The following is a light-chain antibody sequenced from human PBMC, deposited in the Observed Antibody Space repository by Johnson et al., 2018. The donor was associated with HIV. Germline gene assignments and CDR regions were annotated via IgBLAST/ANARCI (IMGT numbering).Light chain of an antibody. V-gene: IGLV1-51*02. J-gene: IGLJ1*01. Sequence: HSVLTQPPSVSAAPGQKVTISCSGSSSNIGNNYVSWYQQLPGTAPKLLIYENNKRPSGIPDRFSGSKSGPSATLGITGLQTGDEADYYCGTWASSLSAVVLGTGTKVTVL. CDR3: GTWASSLSAVV. CDR1: SSNIGNNY. CDR2: ENN.